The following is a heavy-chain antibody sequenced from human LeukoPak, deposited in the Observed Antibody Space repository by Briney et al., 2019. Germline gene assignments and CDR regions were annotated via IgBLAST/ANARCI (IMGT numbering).Heavy chain of an antibody. CDR2: IIPIFGTA. V-gene: IGHV1-69*05. Sequence: SVKVSCKASGGTFSSYAISWVRQAPGQGLEWMGRIIPIFGTANYAQKFQGRVTITTDESTSTAYMELSSLRSEDTAVYYCNYYDSSGYNFDYWGQGTLVIVSS. D-gene: IGHD3-22*01. CDR3: NYYDSSGYNFDY. J-gene: IGHJ4*02. CDR1: GGTFSSYA.